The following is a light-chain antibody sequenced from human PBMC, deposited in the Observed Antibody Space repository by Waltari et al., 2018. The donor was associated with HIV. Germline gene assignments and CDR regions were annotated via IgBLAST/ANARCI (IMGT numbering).Light chain of an antibody. V-gene: IGKV3-20*01. CDR1: QSVSSSY. J-gene: IGKJ4*01. CDR2: GAS. Sequence: EIVLTQSPGTLSLSPGERATLSCRASQSVSSSYLAWYQQKPGQAPRLLSDGASSRATGIPDRFSGSGSGTDFTLTISRLEPEEFAVYYCQQYGSSPPLTFGGGTKVEIK. CDR3: QQYGSSPPLT.